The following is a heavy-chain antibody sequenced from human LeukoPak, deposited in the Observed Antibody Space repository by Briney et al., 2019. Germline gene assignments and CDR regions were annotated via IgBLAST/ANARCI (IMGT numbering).Heavy chain of an antibody. V-gene: IGHV3-23*01. CDR1: GFTFSNHG. D-gene: IGHD3-16*01. CDR2: ISGSGSST. Sequence: GGSLRLSCAVSGFTFSNHGMSWVRQAPGKGLEWVSGISGSGSSTYYADSVKGRFTISRDNSKNTLYLQMNSLRAEDTAVYYCAKDRGGSYAPFAHWGQGILVTVSS. J-gene: IGHJ4*02. CDR3: AKDRGGSYAPFAH.